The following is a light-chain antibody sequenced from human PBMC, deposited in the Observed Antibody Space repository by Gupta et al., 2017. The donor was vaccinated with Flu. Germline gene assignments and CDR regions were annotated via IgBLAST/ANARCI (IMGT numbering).Light chain of an antibody. CDR2: EDS. J-gene: IGLJ3*02. CDR3: YSTDSSGNHRV. Sequence: SYELLQPPSVSVSPGQTARITCSGDALPKKYAYWYQQKSGQAPVLVIYEDSKRPSGIPERFSGSSSGTMATLTISGAQVEDEADYYCYSTDSSGNHRVFGGGTKLTVL. CDR1: ALPKKY. V-gene: IGLV3-10*01.